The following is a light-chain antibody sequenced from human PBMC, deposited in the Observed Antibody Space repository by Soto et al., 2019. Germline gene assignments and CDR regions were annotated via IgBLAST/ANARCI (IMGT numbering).Light chain of an antibody. CDR3: QQYNAYPWT. CDR1: QSISSW. CDR2: YAS. V-gene: IGKV1-5*01. Sequence: DIQMTQSPSTLSASVGDRVTITCRASQSISSWLAWYQQKPGKAPKVLIYYASSLESGVPSRFSDSGSGTEFTLTMSSLQPDEFATYYYQQYNAYPWTFGQGTKVEIK. J-gene: IGKJ1*01.